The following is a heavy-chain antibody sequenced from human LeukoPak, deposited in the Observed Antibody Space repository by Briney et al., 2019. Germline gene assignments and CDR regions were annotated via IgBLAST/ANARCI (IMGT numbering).Heavy chain of an antibody. V-gene: IGHV4-30-2*01. D-gene: IGHD2-2*01. CDR2: IYHSGST. Sequence: PSETLSLTCAVSGGSISSGGYSWSWIRQPPGKGLEWIGYIYHSGSTYYNPSLKSRVTISVDRPKNQFSLKLSSVTAADTAVYYCARVDCSSTSCYLGGAFDYWGQGTLVTVSS. CDR3: ARVDCSSTSCYLGGAFDY. J-gene: IGHJ4*02. CDR1: GGSISSGGYS.